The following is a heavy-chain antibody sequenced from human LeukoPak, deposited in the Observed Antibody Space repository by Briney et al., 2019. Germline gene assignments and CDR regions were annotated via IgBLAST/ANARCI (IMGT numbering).Heavy chain of an antibody. CDR3: ARGGIITTGPYYFDY. CDR1: GGSFSGYY. D-gene: IGHD3-22*01. Sequence: PSETLSLTCAVYGGSFSGYYWSWIRQPPGKGLEWIGEINHSRSTNYNPSLKSRVTISVDTSKNQFSLKLSSVTAADTAVYYCARGGIITTGPYYFDYWGQGTLVTVSS. J-gene: IGHJ4*02. V-gene: IGHV4-34*01. CDR2: INHSRST.